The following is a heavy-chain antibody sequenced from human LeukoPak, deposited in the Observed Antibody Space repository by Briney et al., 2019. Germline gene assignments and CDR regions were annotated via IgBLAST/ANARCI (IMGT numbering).Heavy chain of an antibody. CDR2: ISGSGGST. V-gene: IGHV3-23*01. J-gene: IGHJ1*01. Sequence: GGSLRLSCAASGFTFRSYAMSWVRQAPGKGLEWVSAISGSGGSTYYADSVKGRFTISRDNSKNTLYLQMNSLRAEDTAVYYCAKIPRAQDYFQHWGQGTLVTVSS. CDR1: GFTFRSYA. D-gene: IGHD2-2*02. CDR3: AKIPRAQDYFQH.